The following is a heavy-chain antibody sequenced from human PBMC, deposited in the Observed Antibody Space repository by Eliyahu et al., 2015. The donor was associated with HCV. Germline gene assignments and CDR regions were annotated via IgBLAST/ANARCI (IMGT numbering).Heavy chain of an antibody. D-gene: IGHD4-17*01. CDR1: GFTFSDYA. J-gene: IGHJ3*01. CDR2: ISWNTGNI. V-gene: IGHV3-9*01. Sequence: EVQLVESGGGFVQPGRSLRLSCVGSGFTFSDYAMHWVRQAPGKGLGWVSGISWNTGNIDYAASVRGRSTISRDNAKNSLFLEMNSLSVEDTALYYCAKVGGYGDFYDAFDVWGQGTMVTVSS. CDR3: AKVGGYGDFYDAFDV.